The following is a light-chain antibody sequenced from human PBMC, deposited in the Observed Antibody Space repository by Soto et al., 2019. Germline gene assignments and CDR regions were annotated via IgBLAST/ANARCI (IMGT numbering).Light chain of an antibody. V-gene: IGKV1-39*01. CDR3: QQSYTTPLT. J-gene: IGKJ4*01. CDR2: RAS. Sequence: DVRMSQSPSSLFASVGANVTITSGASQTIYSYLVWYQHAPGRAPKLLIYRASTLQGGVPSRFSGSGSGTDFTLTISSLQPEDFATYYCQQSYTTPLTFGGGAKVDI. CDR1: QTIYSY.